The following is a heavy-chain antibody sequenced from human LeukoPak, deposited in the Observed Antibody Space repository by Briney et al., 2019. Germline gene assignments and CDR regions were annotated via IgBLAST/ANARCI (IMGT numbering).Heavy chain of an antibody. CDR1: GGSISSSSDY. CDR3: ARPNCGVDCRDAFYI. V-gene: IGHV4-39*01. D-gene: IGHD2-21*02. Sequence: PSETLSLTCTVSGGSISSSSDYWGWNRQPPGKGLESIGSIYYSGRTYYNPSIKSRVTISVDTPKIQFPLKLSSVTAADTAVYYCARPNCGVDCRDAFYIWGQGTMVTVSS. J-gene: IGHJ3*02. CDR2: IYYSGRT.